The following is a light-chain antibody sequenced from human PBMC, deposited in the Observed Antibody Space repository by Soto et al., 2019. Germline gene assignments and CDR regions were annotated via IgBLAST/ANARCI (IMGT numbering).Light chain of an antibody. CDR2: GNS. J-gene: IGLJ1*01. CDR1: SPNIGANYD. V-gene: IGLV1-40*01. CDR3: QSYDSSLSGYV. Sequence: QSVLTQPPSVSGAPGQRVTISCTGSSPNIGANYDVHWYQHLPGTAPKLLIYGNSNRPSGVPDRFSGSKSGTSASLAITGLQAEDEADYYCQSYDSSLSGYVVGTGTKLTVL.